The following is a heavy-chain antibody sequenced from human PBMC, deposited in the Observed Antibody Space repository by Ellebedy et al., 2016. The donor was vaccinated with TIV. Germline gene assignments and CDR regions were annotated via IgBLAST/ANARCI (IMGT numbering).Heavy chain of an antibody. D-gene: IGHD4-17*01. Sequence: PGGSLRLSCSVSGFTVSDTFMIWVRQAPGRGLEWVANINEDGTKKHFVDSVRGRFTISRDDAGNSLFLQMNSLGAEDTAVYYCARAIYGASYLWGRGTLVTVSS. CDR1: GFTVSDTF. CDR3: ARAIYGASYL. V-gene: IGHV3-7*01. J-gene: IGHJ2*01. CDR2: INEDGTKK.